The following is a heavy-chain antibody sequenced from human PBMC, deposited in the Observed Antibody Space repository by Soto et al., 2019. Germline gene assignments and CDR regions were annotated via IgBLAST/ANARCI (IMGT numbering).Heavy chain of an antibody. CDR1: GFTFSSYG. CDR2: ISYDGSNK. Sequence: LRLSCAASGFTFSSYGMHWVRQAPGKGLEWVAVISYDGSNKYYADSVKGRFTISRDNSKNTLYLQMNSLRAEDTAVYYCAKGFEVGATGHDAFDIWGQGTMVTVSS. J-gene: IGHJ3*02. CDR3: AKGFEVGATGHDAFDI. V-gene: IGHV3-30*18. D-gene: IGHD1-26*01.